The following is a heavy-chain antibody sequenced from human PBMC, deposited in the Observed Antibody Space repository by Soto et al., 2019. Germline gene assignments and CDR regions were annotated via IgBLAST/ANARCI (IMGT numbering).Heavy chain of an antibody. CDR2: ISGYNGKT. V-gene: IGHV1-18*01. CDR3: ARDALDRGNSFDY. D-gene: IGHD2-15*01. Sequence: QVQLVQSGAEVKKPGASVKVSCKASGYTFTSYGITWLRQAPGQGLEWMGWISGYNGKTNSVQKFQGRVTLTTDTSPSTAYMELRSLRSDDTAVYYCARDALDRGNSFDYWGQGPLVTVSS. J-gene: IGHJ4*02. CDR1: GYTFTSYG.